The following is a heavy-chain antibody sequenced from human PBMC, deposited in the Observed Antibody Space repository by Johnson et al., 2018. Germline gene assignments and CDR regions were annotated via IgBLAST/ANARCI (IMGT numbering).Heavy chain of an antibody. Sequence: QVQLVQCGGGVVQPGRSLRLACSASRFSFSNYVMHWVRQAPGKGLEWVAVTSTDEGIKYYVDSVKGRFTISRDNSKGTLYLQINSLRAEDTAGYYCATGAISGVIYREFFQHWGQGTLVTVSS. D-gene: IGHD3-10*01. J-gene: IGHJ1*01. CDR2: TSTDEGIK. CDR3: ATGAISGVIYREFFQH. V-gene: IGHV3-30*03. CDR1: RFSFSNYV.